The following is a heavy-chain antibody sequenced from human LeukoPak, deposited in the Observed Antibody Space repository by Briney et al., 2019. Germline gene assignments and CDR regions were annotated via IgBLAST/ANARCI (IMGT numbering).Heavy chain of an antibody. CDR3: ARDRRYYDSSGYRYYFDY. CDR2: IIPIFGIA. V-gene: IGHV1-69*04. Sequence: SSRHCCSKASRGSYSSYASSWVQQDNRQGLEWMGRIIPIFGIANYAQKFQGRVTITADKSMSTAYMELSSLRSEDTAVYYCARDRRYYDSSGYRYYFDYWGQGTLVTVSS. CDR1: RGSYSSYA. J-gene: IGHJ4*02. D-gene: IGHD3-22*01.